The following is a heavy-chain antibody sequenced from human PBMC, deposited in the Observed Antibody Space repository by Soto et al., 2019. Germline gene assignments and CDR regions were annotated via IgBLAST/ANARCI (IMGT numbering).Heavy chain of an antibody. CDR3: ARWPQPRYTADPYAVDV. CDR2: IVPSLDTT. Sequence: QVHLVQSGTEVKKPGSSVKVSCKASGGPFSSSGFSWVRQAPGQGLEWMGMIVPSLDTTNYAQKCQARVTITADEVTRTAYMELRSLRAEDTAVYYCARWPQPRYTADPYAVDVWGQGTRVIVSS. V-gene: IGHV1-69*11. J-gene: IGHJ6*02. CDR1: GGPFSSSG. D-gene: IGHD3-16*02.